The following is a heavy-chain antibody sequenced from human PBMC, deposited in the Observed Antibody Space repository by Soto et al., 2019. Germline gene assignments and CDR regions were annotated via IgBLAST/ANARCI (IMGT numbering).Heavy chain of an antibody. CDR2: IWDDGSDK. CDR1: GFTFRRHG. CDR3: ARDPQINSDTSDYVGS. J-gene: IGHJ5*01. Sequence: QVQLVESGGGVVQPGRSLRLSCTASGFTFRRHGMHWVRQAPGKGLEWVAVIWDDGSDKKYADSVRGRFTVSRDNSKNTLFLQMSSLRAEDTAVYYCARDPQINSDTSDYVGSWGPGTLVTVSS. V-gene: IGHV3-33*01. D-gene: IGHD3-22*01.